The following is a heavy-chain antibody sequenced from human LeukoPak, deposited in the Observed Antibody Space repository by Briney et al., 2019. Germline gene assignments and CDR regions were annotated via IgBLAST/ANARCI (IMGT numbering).Heavy chain of an antibody. CDR3: TRHNYYEDGFDY. CDR2: IRSKANTYAT. CDR1: GFTFSGSA. D-gene: IGHD3-22*01. J-gene: IGHJ4*02. V-gene: IGHV3-73*01. Sequence: GGSLRLSCAASGFTFSGSAMLWVRQASGKGLEWVGRIRSKANTYATTYAAPVKGRFIISRDDSKNTAYLQMNSLKTEDTAVYYCTRHNYYEDGFDYWGQGTLVTVSS.